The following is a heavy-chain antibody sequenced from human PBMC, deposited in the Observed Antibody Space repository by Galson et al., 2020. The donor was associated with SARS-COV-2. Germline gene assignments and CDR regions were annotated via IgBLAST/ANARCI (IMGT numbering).Heavy chain of an antibody. CDR1: GFTLSDHG. D-gene: IGHD1-26*01. J-gene: IGHJ4*02. Sequence: GGSLTLSCTASGFTLSDHGMSWFRQAPGKGLEYISFIRSKTYGGTTEYAASVDGRFTISRDDYKSIAYLQMNSLKTEDTAVYYCARGDTGSYYDVFFDYWGQGILVTVSA. CDR3: ARGDTGSYYDVFFDY. CDR2: IRSKTYGGTT. V-gene: IGHV3-49*03.